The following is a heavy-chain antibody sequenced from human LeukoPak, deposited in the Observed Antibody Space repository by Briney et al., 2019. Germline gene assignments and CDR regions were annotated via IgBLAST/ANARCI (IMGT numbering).Heavy chain of an antibody. CDR2: ISGSGGST. V-gene: IGHV3-23*01. CDR1: GFTFSSYA. J-gene: IGHJ4*02. D-gene: IGHD2-2*01. Sequence: PGGSLRLSCAASGFTFSSYAMSWVRQAPGKGLEWVSAISGSGGSTYYADSVKGRFTISRDNSKNTLYLQMNSLRAEGTAVYYCAKYESPSIVVVPAAFDYWGQGTLVTVSS. CDR3: AKYESPSIVVVPAAFDY.